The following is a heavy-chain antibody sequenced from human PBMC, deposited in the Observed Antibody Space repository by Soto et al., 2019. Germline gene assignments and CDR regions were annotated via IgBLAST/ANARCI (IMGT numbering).Heavy chain of an antibody. Sequence: GGSLRLSCAASGFTFSNAWMNWVRQAPGKGLEWVGRIKSKTDGGTTDYAAPVKGRFTISRDDSKNTLYLQMNSLKTEDTAVYYCARELTAGYMDVWGKGTTVTVSS. D-gene: IGHD2-21*02. CDR2: IKSKTDGGTT. V-gene: IGHV3-15*07. CDR3: ARELTAGYMDV. J-gene: IGHJ6*03. CDR1: GFTFSNAW.